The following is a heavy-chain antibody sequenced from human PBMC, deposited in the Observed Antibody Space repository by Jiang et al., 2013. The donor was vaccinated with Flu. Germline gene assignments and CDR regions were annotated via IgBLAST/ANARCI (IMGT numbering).Heavy chain of an antibody. J-gene: IGHJ5*02. D-gene: IGHD3-16*02. CDR1: GGSFSGYY. CDR3: ARGRLGELSQRVLGFDP. CDR2: INHSGST. Sequence: LLKPSETLSLTCAVYGGSFSGYYWSWIRQPPGKGLEWIGEINHSGSTNYNPSLKSRVTISVDTSKNQFSLKLSSVTAADTAVYYCARGRLGELSQRVLGFDPWGQGTLVTVSS. V-gene: IGHV4-34*01.